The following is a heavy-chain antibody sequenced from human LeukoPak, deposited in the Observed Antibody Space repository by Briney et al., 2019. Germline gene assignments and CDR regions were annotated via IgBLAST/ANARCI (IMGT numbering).Heavy chain of an antibody. CDR2: IISSSSHI. Sequence: KSGGSLRLSCAASGFTFSSYSMNWVRQAPGKGLEWVSSIISSSSHISYAHSVTGRFTISRDNAKNSLYLQMNSLRAEDTAVYYCARGSGSFDYWGQGPLVTVSS. J-gene: IGHJ4*02. CDR3: ARGSGSFDY. D-gene: IGHD3-22*01. V-gene: IGHV3-21*01. CDR1: GFTFSSYS.